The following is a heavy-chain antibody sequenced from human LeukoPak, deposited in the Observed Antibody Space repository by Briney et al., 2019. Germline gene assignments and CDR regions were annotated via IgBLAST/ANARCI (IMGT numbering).Heavy chain of an antibody. D-gene: IGHD3-10*01. J-gene: IGHJ4*02. CDR2: ISSNGGST. CDR1: GFTFSSYA. CDR3: ARDRGWGSFPLYYFDY. V-gene: IGHV3-64*01. Sequence: PGGSLRLSCAASGFTFSSYAMHWVRQAPGKGLEYGSAISSNGGSTYYANSVKGRFTISRDNSKNTLYLQMGSLRAEDMAVYYCARDRGWGSFPLYYFDYWGQGTLVTVSS.